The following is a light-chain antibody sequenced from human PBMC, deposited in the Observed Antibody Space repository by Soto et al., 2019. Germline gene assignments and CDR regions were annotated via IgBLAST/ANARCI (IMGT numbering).Light chain of an antibody. J-gene: IGLJ1*01. CDR2: DVS. Sequence: QSALTQPASVSGSPGQSITICCTGASSDVVGYNYVSWYQQHPGKAPKLMIYDVSNRPSGVSNRFSGSKSGNTASLTISGLQAEDEADYYCSSYTSSSTLNYVFGTGTKVTVL. CDR1: SSDVVGYNY. V-gene: IGLV2-14*01. CDR3: SSYTSSSTLNYV.